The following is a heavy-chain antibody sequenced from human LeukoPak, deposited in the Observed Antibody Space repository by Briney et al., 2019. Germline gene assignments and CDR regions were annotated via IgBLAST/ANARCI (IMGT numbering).Heavy chain of an antibody. V-gene: IGHV4-59*08. CDR2: IYYSGSS. CDR1: GGSISSSY. J-gene: IGHJ5*02. Sequence: SETLSLTCTVSGGSISSSYWSWIRQPPGKGLEWIGYIYYSGSSHYNPSLKSRVTTSVATSKNQFSLKLSSVTAADTAMYYCARQITSTAGTNWFDPWGQGTLVTVSS. CDR3: ARQITSTAGTNWFDP. D-gene: IGHD5-18*01.